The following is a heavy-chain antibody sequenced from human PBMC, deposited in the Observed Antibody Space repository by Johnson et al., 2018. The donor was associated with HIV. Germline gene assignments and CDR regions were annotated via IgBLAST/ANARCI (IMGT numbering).Heavy chain of an antibody. V-gene: IGHV3-66*01. J-gene: IGHJ3*02. CDR2: IYSGGST. CDR1: GFTVSRNY. CDR3: AKDVDSSRWWRAFDM. D-gene: IGHD6-13*01. Sequence: VQLVESGGGVVRPGGSLRLSCAASGFTVSRNYMSWVRQAPGKGLEWVSIIYSGGSTYYADSVKDRFTISRDNSKNTLYLQMNSLRVEDTAVYYCAKDVDSSRWWRAFDMWGQGTMVSVSS.